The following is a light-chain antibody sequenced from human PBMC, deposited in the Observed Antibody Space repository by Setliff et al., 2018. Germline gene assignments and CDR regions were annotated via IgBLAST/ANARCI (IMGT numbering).Light chain of an antibody. CDR3: LSYTSKTTHAL. CDR1: SGDVGSYNL. J-gene: IGLJ2*01. Sequence: QSALTQPASVSGSPGQSITISCTGTSGDVGSYNLVSWYQQHPGKAPKLMISEVSELPSGVSNRFSGSKSGNTASLTISGLQAEDEAAYYCLSYTSKTTHALFGGGTKVTVL. CDR2: EVS. V-gene: IGLV2-14*02.